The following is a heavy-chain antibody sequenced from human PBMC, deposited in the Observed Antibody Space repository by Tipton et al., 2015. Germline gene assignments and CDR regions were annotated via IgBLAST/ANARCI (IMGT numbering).Heavy chain of an antibody. J-gene: IGHJ4*02. Sequence: SLRLSCVASGFTFSNHGMHWVRHAPGKGLEWVALISYDGSNKYYADSVKGRFTISRDNSKNTLHLQMNSLRVEDTAVYFCAKGRAGGFDGWGQGTLVTVSS. D-gene: IGHD3-10*01. CDR2: ISYDGSNK. CDR3: AKGRAGGFDG. CDR1: GFTFSNHG. V-gene: IGHV3-33*06.